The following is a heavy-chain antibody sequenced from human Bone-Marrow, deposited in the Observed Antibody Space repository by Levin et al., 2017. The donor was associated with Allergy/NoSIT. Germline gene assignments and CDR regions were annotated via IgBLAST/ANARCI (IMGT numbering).Heavy chain of an antibody. CDR1: GGSISTYY. D-gene: IGHD5-18*01. Sequence: RPSETLSLTCTVSGGSISTYYWNWIRQSPGKGLEWIGDVYYSGSTNYNPSLKSRVTISVDTSKNQFSLNLSSVTAADTAVFYCARDSGPRGYTHGYVGPPRRSFGMDVWGQGTTVTVSS. V-gene: IGHV4-59*01. J-gene: IGHJ6*02. CDR2: VYYSGST. CDR3: ARDSGPRGYTHGYVGPPRRSFGMDV.